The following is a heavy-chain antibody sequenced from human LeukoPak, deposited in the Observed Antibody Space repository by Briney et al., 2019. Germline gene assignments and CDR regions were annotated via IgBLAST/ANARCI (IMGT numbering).Heavy chain of an antibody. CDR1: GGSISSYY. Sequence: PSETLSLTCTVSGGSISSYYWSWIRQPAGKGLEWIGRIYTSGSTNYNPSLKSRVTMSVDTSKNQFSLKLSSVTAADTAVYYCARWLLYGTFGGVIAAFDYWGQGTLVTVSS. V-gene: IGHV4-4*07. CDR3: ARWLLYGTFGGVIAAFDY. J-gene: IGHJ4*02. CDR2: IYTSGST. D-gene: IGHD3-16*02.